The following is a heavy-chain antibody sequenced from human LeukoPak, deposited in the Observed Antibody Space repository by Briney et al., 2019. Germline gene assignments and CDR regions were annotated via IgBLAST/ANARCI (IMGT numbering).Heavy chain of an antibody. D-gene: IGHD3-22*01. CDR3: VRASYYDSTGYVKDNFVY. Sequence: GGSLRLSCAASGFTFSDHYIDWVRQAPGKGLQWVGRSRNKANSYTTEYAASVKGRFIISRDDSESSLYLQMNSLTAEDTAVYYCVRASYYDSTGYVKDNFVYWGQGTLVTVSS. CDR1: GFTFSDHY. V-gene: IGHV3-72*01. CDR2: SRNKANSYTT. J-gene: IGHJ4*02.